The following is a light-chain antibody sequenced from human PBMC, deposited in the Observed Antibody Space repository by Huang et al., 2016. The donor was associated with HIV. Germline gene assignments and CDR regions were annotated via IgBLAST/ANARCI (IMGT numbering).Light chain of an antibody. J-gene: IGKJ4*01. CDR1: QSVLYSSNNKND. CDR3: QQYYNTPFA. CDR2: WAS. V-gene: IGKV4-1*01. Sequence: DILMTQSPDSLAVSLGERATINCKSSQSVLYSSNNKNDLAWYQQKPGQSPKLLIHWASTRESGVPDRFSGSGSGTDFTLTISSLQAEDVAVYYCQQYYNTPFAFGGGTKVEIK.